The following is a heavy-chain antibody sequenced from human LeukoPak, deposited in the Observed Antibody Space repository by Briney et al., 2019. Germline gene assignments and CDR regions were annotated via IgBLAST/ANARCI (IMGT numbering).Heavy chain of an antibody. CDR1: GGSISGYC. Sequence: SDTVSLTCSVSGGSISGYCWTWIRQTPGRGLEWIGYIYYMGSTNYNPSLKSRVTMSIDTSKNQFSLKLTSVTAADTAVYYCARNYCTGGSCYVNDYWGQGTLVTVSS. CDR3: ARNYCTGGSCYVNDY. CDR2: IYYMGST. J-gene: IGHJ4*02. D-gene: IGHD2-15*01. V-gene: IGHV4-59*07.